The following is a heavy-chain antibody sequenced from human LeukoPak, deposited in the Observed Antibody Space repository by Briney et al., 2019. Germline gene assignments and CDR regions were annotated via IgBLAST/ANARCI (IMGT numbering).Heavy chain of an antibody. Sequence: GRSLRLSCAASGFTFSSYAMHWVRQAPGKGLEWVAVISYDGSNKYYADSVKGRFTISRDNSKNTLYLQMNSLRAEDTAVYYCARAGAAAGSTNWFDPWGQGTLVTASS. CDR2: ISYDGSNK. J-gene: IGHJ5*02. D-gene: IGHD6-13*01. V-gene: IGHV3-30-3*01. CDR1: GFTFSSYA. CDR3: ARAGAAAGSTNWFDP.